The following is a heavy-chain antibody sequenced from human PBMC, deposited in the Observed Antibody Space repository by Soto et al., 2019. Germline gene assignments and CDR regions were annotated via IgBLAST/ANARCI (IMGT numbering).Heavy chain of an antibody. J-gene: IGHJ4*02. CDR2: ISSSGSTI. Sequence: QVQLVESGGGLVQPGGSLRLSCAASGFTFSDYYMSWIRQAPGKGLEWVSYISSSGSTIYYADSVKGRFTISRDNAKNSLYLQRNSLRAEDTAVYYCARDSQLRTDFWSGYRYVGNLDYWGQGTLVTVSS. V-gene: IGHV3-11*01. CDR3: ARDSQLRTDFWSGYRYVGNLDY. D-gene: IGHD3-3*01. CDR1: GFTFSDYY.